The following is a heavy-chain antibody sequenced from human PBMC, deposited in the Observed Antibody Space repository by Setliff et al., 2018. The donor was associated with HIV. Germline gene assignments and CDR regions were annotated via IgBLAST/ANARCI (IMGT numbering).Heavy chain of an antibody. V-gene: IGHV4-59*01. CDR3: ARVQMAYAAFDV. CDR2: IYFTGSS. CDR1: GGSISTYY. D-gene: IGHD4-17*01. Sequence: PSETLSLTCTVSGGSISTYYLSWIRQPPGKGLEWIGSIYFTGSSDNNPSLKSRVTLSVDTSKHQFSLKLSSVTAADTAVYYCARVQMAYAAFDVWGQGTMVTVSS. J-gene: IGHJ3*01.